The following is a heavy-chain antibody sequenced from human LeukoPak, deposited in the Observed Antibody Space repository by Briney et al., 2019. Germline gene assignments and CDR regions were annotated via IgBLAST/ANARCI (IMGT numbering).Heavy chain of an antibody. CDR3: ARAPYYYGMDV. CDR2: IYYSGST. CDR1: GGSISSYY. Sequence: SESLSLTCTVSGGSISSYYWSWIRQPPGKGLEWIGYIYYSGSTNYNPSLKSRVTISVDTSKNQFSLKLSSVTAADTAVYYCARAPYYYGMDVWGQGTTVTVSS. J-gene: IGHJ6*02. V-gene: IGHV4-59*01.